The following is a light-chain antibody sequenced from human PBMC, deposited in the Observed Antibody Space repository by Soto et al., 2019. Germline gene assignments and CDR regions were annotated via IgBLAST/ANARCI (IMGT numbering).Light chain of an antibody. CDR2: MNS. CDR3: VSWDANLSSRV. J-gene: IGLJ3*02. Sequence: QSVLTQPPSLSGTPGQTVTISCIGGKSNIGSSIVHWYQQVPGTAPKHLIYMNSQRPSGVPDRFSCSKSGTSATLVITGLRPEDEADYDCVSWDANLSSRVFGGGTKLTVL. V-gene: IGLV1-47*01. CDR1: KSNIGSSI.